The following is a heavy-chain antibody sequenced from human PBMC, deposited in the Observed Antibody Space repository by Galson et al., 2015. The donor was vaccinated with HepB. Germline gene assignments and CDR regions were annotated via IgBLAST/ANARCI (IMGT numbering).Heavy chain of an antibody. Sequence: SLRLSCAASGFTFSSYAMSWVRQAPGKGLEWVSAISGSGGSTYYADSVKGRFTISRDNSKNTLYLQMNSLRAEDTAVYYCAKDHVDTAMVTQYYYYGMDVWGQGTTVTVSS. D-gene: IGHD5-18*01. J-gene: IGHJ6*02. CDR3: AKDHVDTAMVTQYYYYGMDV. CDR2: ISGSGGST. CDR1: GFTFSSYA. V-gene: IGHV3-23*01.